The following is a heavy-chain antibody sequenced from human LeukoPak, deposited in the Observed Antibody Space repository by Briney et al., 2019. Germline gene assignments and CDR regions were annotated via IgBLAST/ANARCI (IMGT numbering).Heavy chain of an antibody. CDR3: ARHYVFVYGGSSFDY. D-gene: IGHD2-8*01. Sequence: SETLSLTCTVSGGSISSTTYYWGWIRQPPGKGLEWIGYIYYSGSINYNPSLKSRVTISLDTSKNQFSLKLSSVTAADTAVYYCARHYVFVYGGSSFDYWGQGILVTVSS. V-gene: IGHV4-61*05. CDR2: IYYSGSI. J-gene: IGHJ4*02. CDR1: GGSISSTTYY.